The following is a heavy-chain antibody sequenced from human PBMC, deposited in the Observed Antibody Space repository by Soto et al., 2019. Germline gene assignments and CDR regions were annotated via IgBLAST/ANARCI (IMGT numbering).Heavy chain of an antibody. Sequence: SETLSLTCAVSGYSISSGYYWGWIRQPPGKGLEWIGSIYHSGSTYYNPSLKSRVTISVDTSKNQFSLKLSSVTAADTAVYYCARDRGLYGSGSYYNPNWFDPWGQGTLVTVSS. V-gene: IGHV4-38-2*02. CDR3: ARDRGLYGSGSYYNPNWFDP. CDR1: GYSISSGYY. CDR2: IYHSGST. J-gene: IGHJ5*02. D-gene: IGHD3-10*01.